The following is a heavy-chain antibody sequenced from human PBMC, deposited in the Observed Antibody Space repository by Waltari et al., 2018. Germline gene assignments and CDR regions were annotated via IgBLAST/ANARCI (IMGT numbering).Heavy chain of an antibody. V-gene: IGHV3-48*04. CDR3: ARVGQGGYSYGLDY. Sequence: EVQLVESGGGLVQPGGSLRLSCAASGFTFSSYSMNWVRQAPGKGLEWVSYISSSSSTIYYADSVKGRFTISRDNAKNSLYLQMNSLRAEDTAVYYCARVGQGGYSYGLDYWGQGTLVTVSS. J-gene: IGHJ4*02. D-gene: IGHD5-18*01. CDR2: ISSSSSTI. CDR1: GFTFSSYS.